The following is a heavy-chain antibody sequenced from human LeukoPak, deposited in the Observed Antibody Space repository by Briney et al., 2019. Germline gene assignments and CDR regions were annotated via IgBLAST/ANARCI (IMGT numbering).Heavy chain of an antibody. V-gene: IGHV3-11*01. D-gene: IGHD3-10*01. CDR1: GFTFSDYY. Sequence: PGGSLRLSCAASGFTFSDYYMSWVRQAPGKGLGWVSYISSSGTTTYYADSVKGRFTISRDNAKNSLYLQMNSLRAEDSAVYYCARRGVLWFGELFYYGMDVWGQGTTVTVSS. CDR3: ARRGVLWFGELFYYGMDV. J-gene: IGHJ6*02. CDR2: ISSSGTTT.